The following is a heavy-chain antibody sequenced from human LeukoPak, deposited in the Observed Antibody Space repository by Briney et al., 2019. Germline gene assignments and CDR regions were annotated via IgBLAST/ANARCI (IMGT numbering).Heavy chain of an antibody. CDR2: ISNYFGVT. V-gene: IGHV1-18*04. Sequence: ASVNVSCKASGFRFKSFGVSWVRQAPGQGLEWMGWISNYFGVTHYAEKFEDRVTMTIDTSTATAYMELRSLRYDDTAIYYCARDSDYSGNGNGDWFDPWGQGTVVTVSS. CDR3: ARDSDYSGNGNGDWFDP. D-gene: IGHD4-11*01. CDR1: GFRFKSFG. J-gene: IGHJ5*02.